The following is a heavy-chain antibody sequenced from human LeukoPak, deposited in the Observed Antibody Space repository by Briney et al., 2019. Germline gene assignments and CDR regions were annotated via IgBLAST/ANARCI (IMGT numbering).Heavy chain of an antibody. CDR1: GYTFTSYA. V-gene: IGHV1-69*04. D-gene: IGHD1-26*01. CDR3: ARGNAIVGAQDDAFDI. Sequence: ASVKVSCKASGYTFTSYAISWVRQAPGQGLEWMGRIIPILGIANYAQKFQGRVTITADKSTSTAYMELSSLRSEDTAVYYCARGNAIVGAQDDAFDIWGQGTMVTVSS. J-gene: IGHJ3*02. CDR2: IIPILGIA.